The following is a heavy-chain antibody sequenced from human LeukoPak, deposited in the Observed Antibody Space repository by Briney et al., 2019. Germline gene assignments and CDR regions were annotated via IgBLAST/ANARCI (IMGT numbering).Heavy chain of an antibody. Sequence: PGGSLRLSCGASGFTFSNYAMTWVRQAPGKGLEWVSSIGGGGDNTYYADSVKGRFTISRDNAKNSLYLQMYSLRVEDTAVYYCTRDSGRFRLDYWGQGILVTVSS. J-gene: IGHJ4*02. V-gene: IGHV3-21*01. CDR1: GFTFSNYA. D-gene: IGHD6-19*01. CDR3: TRDSGRFRLDY. CDR2: IGGGGDNT.